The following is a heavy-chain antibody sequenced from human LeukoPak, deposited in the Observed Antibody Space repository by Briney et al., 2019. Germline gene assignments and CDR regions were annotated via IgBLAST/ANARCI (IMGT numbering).Heavy chain of an antibody. V-gene: IGHV3-48*03. D-gene: IGHD3-22*01. J-gene: IGHJ4*02. CDR2: ISSSGSTI. CDR3: ATYDSSGYCYLDY. Sequence: GGSLRLSCAASGFTFSSYAMSWVRQAPGKGLEWVSYISSSGSTIYYADSVKGRFTISRDNAKNSLYLQMNSLRAEDTAVYYCATYDSSGYCYLDYWGQGTLVTVSS. CDR1: GFTFSSYA.